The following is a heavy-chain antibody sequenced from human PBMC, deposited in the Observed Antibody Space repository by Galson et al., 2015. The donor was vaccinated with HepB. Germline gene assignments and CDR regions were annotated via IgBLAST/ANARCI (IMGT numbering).Heavy chain of an antibody. V-gene: IGHV1-18*01. CDR2: ITTHSGET. J-gene: IGHJ6*02. CDR1: NYSFTVYG. CDR3: ARADNDIGGFYGMDV. D-gene: IGHD3-9*01. Sequence: SVKVSCKASNYSFTVYGVNWVRQAPGQGLEWMGWITTHSGETKSAQKFQGRVTMTTDASTRTAYMELGSLTSDDTAVYFCARADNDIGGFYGMDVWGPGTTVIVSS.